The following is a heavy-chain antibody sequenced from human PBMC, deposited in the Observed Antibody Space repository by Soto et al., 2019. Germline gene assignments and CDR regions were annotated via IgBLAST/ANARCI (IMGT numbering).Heavy chain of an antibody. Sequence: PSETLSLTCTVSGGSISSYYWSWIRQPPGKGLEWIGYIYYSGSTNYNPSLKSRVTISVDTSKNQFSLKLSSVTAADTAVYYCARGFRDSSGYYERWTYGMDVWGQGTTVTVS. CDR1: GGSISSYY. J-gene: IGHJ6*02. CDR3: ARGFRDSSGYYERWTYGMDV. CDR2: IYYSGST. V-gene: IGHV4-59*01. D-gene: IGHD3-22*01.